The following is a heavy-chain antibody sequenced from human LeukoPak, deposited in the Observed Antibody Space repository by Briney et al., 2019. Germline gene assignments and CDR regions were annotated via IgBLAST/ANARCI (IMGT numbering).Heavy chain of an antibody. CDR2: ISAYNGNT. Sequence: ASVKVSCKASGYTFSNYGFSWVRQAPGQGLEWMGWISAYNGNTKYAQKFQGRVTITTDTSTSTAYMELRSLRSDDTAMYYCARDNSVRDEAWWFNPWGQGTLVTVSS. CDR3: ARDNSVRDEAWWFNP. CDR1: GYTFSNYG. J-gene: IGHJ5*02. V-gene: IGHV1-18*01. D-gene: IGHD5-24*01.